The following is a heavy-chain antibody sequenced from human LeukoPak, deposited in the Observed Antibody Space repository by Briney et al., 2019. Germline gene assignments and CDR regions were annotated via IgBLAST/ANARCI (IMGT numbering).Heavy chain of an antibody. CDR3: ARANDYSNFIFDY. D-gene: IGHD4-11*01. CDR2: IRYDGSNK. V-gene: IGHV3-30*02. CDR1: GFTFSSYG. J-gene: IGHJ4*02. Sequence: GGSLRLSCAASGFTFSSYGMHWVRQAPGKGLEWVAFIRYDGSNKYYADSVKGRFTISRDNSKNTLYLQMNSLRAEDTAVYYCARANDYSNFIFDYWGQGTLVTVSS.